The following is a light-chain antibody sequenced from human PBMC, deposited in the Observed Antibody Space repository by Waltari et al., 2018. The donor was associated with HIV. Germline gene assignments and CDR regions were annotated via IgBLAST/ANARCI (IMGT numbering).Light chain of an antibody. V-gene: IGKV3-15*01. CDR2: GAS. CDR3: QQYKNWPYT. Sequence: EIVMTQSPATLSVSPGERATLSCRASQSVNSNLAWYHQKPGQAPRLLIYGASTRATGIPARFSGSGSGTDFTLTISSLQSEDFAAYYCQQYKNWPYTFGQGTKLEIK. CDR1: QSVNSN. J-gene: IGKJ2*01.